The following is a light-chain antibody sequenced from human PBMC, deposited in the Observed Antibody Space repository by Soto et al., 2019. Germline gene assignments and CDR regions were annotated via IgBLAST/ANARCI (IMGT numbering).Light chain of an antibody. CDR3: SSYTSTSNVV. CDR2: EVS. V-gene: IGLV2-14*01. Sequence: QSALTQPASVSGSPGQSITISCTGTSSDVGGYNYVSWYQHHPGKAPKLMIYEVSNRPSGVSNRFSGSKSGNTASLTISGLQAEDEAEYYCSSYTSTSNVVFGGGTKLTVL. J-gene: IGLJ2*01. CDR1: SSDVGGYNY.